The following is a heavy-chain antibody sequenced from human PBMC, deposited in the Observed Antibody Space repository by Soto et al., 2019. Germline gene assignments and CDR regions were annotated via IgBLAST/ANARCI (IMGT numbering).Heavy chain of an antibody. CDR2: ISSSSSYI. D-gene: IGHD6-19*01. V-gene: IGHV3-21*01. CDR3: ARAGPAAFDY. Sequence: EVQLVESGGGLVKPGGSLRLSCAASGFTFSSYSMNWVRQAPGKGLEWVSSISSSSSYIYYADSVKGRFTIPRANAKNSLYLQMNSLRAEDTAVYYCARAGPAAFDYWGQGTLVTVSS. CDR1: GFTFSSYS. J-gene: IGHJ4*02.